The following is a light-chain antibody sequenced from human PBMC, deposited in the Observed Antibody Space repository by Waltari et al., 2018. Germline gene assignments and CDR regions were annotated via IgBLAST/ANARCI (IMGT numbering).Light chain of an antibody. CDR3: QHYLRLPVT. CDR1: QSVSRA. J-gene: IGKJ1*01. CDR2: GAS. Sequence: ELVLTQSPGTLSLSLGERATVSCRASQSVSRALAWYQQKPGQAPRLLIYGASTRATGSPDRFRGSGSGTYFSLTISILEPDDLAVYYCQHYLRLPVTFGQGTTVEI. V-gene: IGKV3-20*01.